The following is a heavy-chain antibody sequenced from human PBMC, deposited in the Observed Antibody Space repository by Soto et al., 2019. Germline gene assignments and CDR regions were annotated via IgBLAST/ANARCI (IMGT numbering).Heavy chain of an antibody. D-gene: IGHD4-17*01. CDR2: IYPADSNT. Sequence: PGESLKISCKGSGYSFSTYWIAWVRQMPCKGLEWMGIIYPADSNTRYSPSFQGQVTISADKSISTAYLQWSSLKASDTAMYYCARDLDYGGSEDWFDPWGQGTLVTVSS. CDR3: ARDLDYGGSEDWFDP. J-gene: IGHJ5*02. CDR1: GYSFSTYW. V-gene: IGHV5-51*01.